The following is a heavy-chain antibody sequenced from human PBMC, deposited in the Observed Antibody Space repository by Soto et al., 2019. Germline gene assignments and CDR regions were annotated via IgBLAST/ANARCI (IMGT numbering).Heavy chain of an antibody. CDR1: GVAFSSYA. CDR3: ARAIAAASPMYYYFDY. Sequence: SVNVSCKASGVAFSSYAISWVLQAPGQGLEWMGGIIPIFGTANYAQKFQGRVTITADKSTSTAYMELRSLRSEDTAVYYCARAIAAASPMYYYFDYWGQGTLVT. D-gene: IGHD6-6*01. J-gene: IGHJ4*02. CDR2: IIPIFGTA. V-gene: IGHV1-69*06.